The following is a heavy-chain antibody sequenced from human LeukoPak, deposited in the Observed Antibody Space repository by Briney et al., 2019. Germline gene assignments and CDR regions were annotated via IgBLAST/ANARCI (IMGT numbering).Heavy chain of an antibody. V-gene: IGHV1-46*01. CDR2: INPSGGSA. D-gene: IGHD6-25*01. J-gene: IGHJ4*02. CDR3: ARDGEAATLPFDY. CDR1: GYTFTSYY. Sequence: SVKVFCKSCGYTFTSYYMHWVRQAPAQGLEWMGIINPSGGSASYAQKFQGRVTMTRDTSTSTVNMELSSLRSEDTAVYYCARDGEAATLPFDYWGQGTLVTVSS.